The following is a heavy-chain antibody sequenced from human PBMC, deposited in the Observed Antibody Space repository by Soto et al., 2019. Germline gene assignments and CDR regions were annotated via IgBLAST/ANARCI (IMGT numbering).Heavy chain of an antibody. Sequence: GGSLRLSCAASGFTFSSYAMSWVRQAPGKGLEWVSAISGSGGSTYYADSVKGRFTISRDNSKNTLYLQMNSLRAEDTAVYYCSKRGGGYYYDSSGSSTDYWGQGTLVTVSS. CDR3: SKRGGGYYYDSSGSSTDY. CDR2: ISGSGGST. J-gene: IGHJ4*02. D-gene: IGHD3-22*01. V-gene: IGHV3-23*01. CDR1: GFTFSSYA.